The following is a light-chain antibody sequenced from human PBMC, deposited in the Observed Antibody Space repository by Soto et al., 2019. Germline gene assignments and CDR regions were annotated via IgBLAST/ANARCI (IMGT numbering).Light chain of an antibody. V-gene: IGKV3-20*01. CDR2: AAS. Sequence: EIVLTQSPGTLSLSPGERATLSCRASQSVGTSYLAWYQQKPGQAPRLLIYAASSRATGIPDRFTGSGSGTDFALTISRLESEDFAVYFCQQHGSSPLTFGGGTKVDIK. CDR1: QSVGTSY. J-gene: IGKJ4*01. CDR3: QQHGSSPLT.